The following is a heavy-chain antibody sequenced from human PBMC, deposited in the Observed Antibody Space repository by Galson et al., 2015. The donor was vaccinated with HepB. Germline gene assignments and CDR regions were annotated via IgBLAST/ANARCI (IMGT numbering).Heavy chain of an antibody. D-gene: IGHD5-18*01. J-gene: IGHJ6*02. CDR2: IYSGGST. Sequence: SLRLSCAASGFTVSSNYMSWVRQAPGKGLEWVSVIYSGGSTYYADSVKGRFTISRDNSKNTLYLQMNSLRAEDTAVYYCARGGVDTAMDPYYYYYGMDVWGQGTTVTVSS. V-gene: IGHV3-53*01. CDR3: ARGGVDTAMDPYYYYYGMDV. CDR1: GFTVSSNY.